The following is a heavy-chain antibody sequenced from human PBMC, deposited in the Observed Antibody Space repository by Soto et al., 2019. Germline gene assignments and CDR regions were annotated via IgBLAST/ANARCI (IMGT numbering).Heavy chain of an antibody. D-gene: IGHD3-22*01. CDR1: GGSFSGYY. V-gene: IGHV4-34*01. J-gene: IGHJ3*02. CDR3: ARRGDYFDSSGDALDI. Sequence: LSLTCAVYGGSFSGYYWSWIRQPPGKGLDWIGEINDSGSTNYNPSLKSRVTISVDTSRNQFSLKLSSVTAADTAVYYCARRGDYFDSSGDALDIWGQGTMVTVS. CDR2: INDSGST.